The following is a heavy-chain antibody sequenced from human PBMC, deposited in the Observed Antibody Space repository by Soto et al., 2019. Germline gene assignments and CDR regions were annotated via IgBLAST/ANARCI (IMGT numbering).Heavy chain of an antibody. CDR3: ARRGYYMDV. Sequence: SETLSLTCTVSGGSMNDFYWSWIRQPPGKGLEWIGYIYYTGSTNYNPSLKSRVSISVDTSKKQFSLRLNSVTAADTAVYYCARRGYYMDVWGKGTSVTVSS. CDR1: GGSMNDFY. CDR2: IYYTGST. J-gene: IGHJ6*03. V-gene: IGHV4-59*08.